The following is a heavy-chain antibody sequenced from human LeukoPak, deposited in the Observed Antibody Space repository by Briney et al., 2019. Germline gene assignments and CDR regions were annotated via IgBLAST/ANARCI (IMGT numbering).Heavy chain of an antibody. D-gene: IGHD3-10*01. J-gene: IGHJ6*02. CDR3: ARGDSNYYGSGSSPFYYGMDV. Sequence: SETLSLTCTVSGGSISSYYWSWIRQPPGKGLEWIGYIYYNGNTNYNPSLRSRVTISVDTSKNQFSLKLTSVTAADTAVYYCARGDSNYYGSGSSPFYYGMDVWGQGTTVTVSS. CDR2: IYYNGNT. V-gene: IGHV4-59*01. CDR1: GGSISSYY.